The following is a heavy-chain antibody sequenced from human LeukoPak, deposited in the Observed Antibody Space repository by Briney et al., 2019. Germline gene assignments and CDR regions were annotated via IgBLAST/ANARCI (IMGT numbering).Heavy chain of an antibody. CDR1: GDSINSGHW. CDR3: ARDKSVGFRTLTFGN. J-gene: IGHJ4*02. Sequence: SGTLSLTCDVSGDSINSGHWWSWVRQTPGKGLEWIGEVYNSGTTNYNPSLKSRVTISLDKSKNEFYVELTSVTAADTAVYYCARDKSVGFRTLTFGNWGQGTLVSVSS. CDR2: VYNSGTT. V-gene: IGHV4-4*02.